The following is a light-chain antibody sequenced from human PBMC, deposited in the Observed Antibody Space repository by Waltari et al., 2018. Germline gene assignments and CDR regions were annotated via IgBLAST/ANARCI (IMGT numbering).Light chain of an antibody. J-gene: IGLJ2*01. CDR2: RDN. Sequence: SYEVTQPPSASVSPGQTATIPCSGAQVGDKSVCWYQQKAGQSPVLLIYRDNMRPSGIPERFSGSNSGNTATLTISGTQALDEADYHCQAWDSGIVFGGGTKLTVL. CDR1: QVGDKS. V-gene: IGLV3-1*01. CDR3: QAWDSGIV.